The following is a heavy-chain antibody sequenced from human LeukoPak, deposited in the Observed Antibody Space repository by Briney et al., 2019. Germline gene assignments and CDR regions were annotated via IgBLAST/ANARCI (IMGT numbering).Heavy chain of an antibody. CDR3: ARGSSYAAFDI. CDR2: INHSGST. CDR1: GGSFSGYY. J-gene: IGHJ3*02. D-gene: IGHD1-26*01. Sequence: SETLSLTCAVYGGSFSGYYWSWIRQPPGKGLEWIGEINHSGSTNYNPSLKSRVTISVDTSKNQFSLKLSSVTATDTAVYYCARGSSYAAFDIWGQGTMVTVSS. V-gene: IGHV4-34*01.